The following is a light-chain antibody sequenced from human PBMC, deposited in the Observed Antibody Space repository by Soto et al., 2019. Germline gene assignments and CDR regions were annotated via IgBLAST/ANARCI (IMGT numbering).Light chain of an antibody. V-gene: IGKV3-15*01. CDR3: QHYDNWPFT. Sequence: IVMTQSPATLSVSPGERVTLSCRASQSVSSDLAWYQQKPGQAPRLLIYRASARATDFPTRFSGSGSGTEFTHTISSLQSEDVAVYYCQHYDNWPFTFGQGTKLEIK. CDR1: QSVSSD. CDR2: RAS. J-gene: IGKJ2*01.